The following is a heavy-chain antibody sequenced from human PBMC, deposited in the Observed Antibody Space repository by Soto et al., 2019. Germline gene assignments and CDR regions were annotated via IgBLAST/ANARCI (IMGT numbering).Heavy chain of an antibody. V-gene: IGHV4-34*02. D-gene: IGHD6-19*01. CDR2: INHRGSS. J-gene: IGHJ4*02. Sequence: QVQLQQWGAGLLKPSETLSLTCAVDGGSFNSYYWSWIRQPPGKGLEWIAEINHRGSSNRNPALDSRITISVDTSKNQFSLELNSVTAADTAVYYCARAGFSNGFYGTFDYWGQGTLVTVSS. CDR1: GGSFNSYY. CDR3: ARAGFSNGFYGTFDY.